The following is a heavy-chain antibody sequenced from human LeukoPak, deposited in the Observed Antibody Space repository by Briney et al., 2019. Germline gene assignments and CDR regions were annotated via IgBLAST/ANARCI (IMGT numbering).Heavy chain of an antibody. J-gene: IGHJ4*02. V-gene: IGHV5-51*01. CDR3: ARPRWGGAAAGTSFDY. Sequence: GESMKISCKVSGYSFTGDWSSWVGQMRGKGMKWMGIIYPGDSDTRYSPSFQGQVTISAAKSISTAYLQWSSLKASDTAMYYCARPRWGGAAAGTSFDYWGQGTLVTVSS. D-gene: IGHD6-13*01. CDR2: IYPGDSDT. CDR1: GYSFTGDW.